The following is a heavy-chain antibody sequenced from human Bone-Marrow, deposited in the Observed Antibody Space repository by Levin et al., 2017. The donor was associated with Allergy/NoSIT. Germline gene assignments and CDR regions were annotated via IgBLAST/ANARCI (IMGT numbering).Heavy chain of an antibody. CDR2: IWYDGATK. V-gene: IGHV3-33*01. J-gene: IGHJ4*02. D-gene: IGHD4-17*01. CDR1: GFTFSNNH. Sequence: GESLKISCAASGFTFSNNHMHWVRQAPGKGLEWVAVIWYDGATKDYAASVKGRFTVSRDNSKNTIYLLMNSLGAEDTAVYYCAREAKNYGDPLDYWGQGTLVTVSS. CDR3: AREAKNYGDPLDY.